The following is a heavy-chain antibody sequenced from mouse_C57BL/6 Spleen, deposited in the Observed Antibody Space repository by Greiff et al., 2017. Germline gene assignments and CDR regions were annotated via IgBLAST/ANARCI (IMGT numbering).Heavy chain of an antibody. CDR3: ARRGTTVPFAY. Sequence: VQLQQSGPELVKPGASVKLSCKASGYTFTSYDINWVKQRPGQGLEWIGWIYPRDGSTKYNEKFKGKATVTVDTSSSTAYMELHSLTSEDSAVYFCARRGTTVPFAYWGQGTLVTVSA. J-gene: IGHJ3*01. V-gene: IGHV1-85*01. D-gene: IGHD1-1*01. CDR1: GYTFTSYD. CDR2: IYPRDGST.